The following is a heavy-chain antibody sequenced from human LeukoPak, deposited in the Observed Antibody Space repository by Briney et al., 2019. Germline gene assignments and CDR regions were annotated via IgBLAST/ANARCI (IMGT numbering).Heavy chain of an antibody. J-gene: IGHJ3*02. CDR2: LYYGGTN. CDR1: GGSISNYY. D-gene: IGHD3-9*01. Sequence: SETLSLTCTVSGGSISNYYWNWIRQPPGKGLEWIGYLYYGGTNNYNPSLKSRVTISVDTSKNQFSLKLSSVTAADTAVYYCARTDYDILTGSGAFDIWGQGTMVTVSS. V-gene: IGHV4-59*01. CDR3: ARTDYDILTGSGAFDI.